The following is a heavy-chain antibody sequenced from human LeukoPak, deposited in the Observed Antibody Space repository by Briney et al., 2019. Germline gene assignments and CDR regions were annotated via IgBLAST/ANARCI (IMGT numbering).Heavy chain of an antibody. J-gene: IGHJ5*02. Sequence: SETLSLTCTVSGGSISSSSYYWGWSLQPPGKGLEWIGIIYYSWSAYYNPSLKSRLTISVDTSKNQFSLKLSSVTATDTAVYYCARRGYCSSTSCYEYWFDPWGQGTLVTVSS. V-gene: IGHV4-39*01. CDR2: IYYSWSA. D-gene: IGHD2-2*01. CDR1: GGSISSSSYY. CDR3: ARRGYCSSTSCYEYWFDP.